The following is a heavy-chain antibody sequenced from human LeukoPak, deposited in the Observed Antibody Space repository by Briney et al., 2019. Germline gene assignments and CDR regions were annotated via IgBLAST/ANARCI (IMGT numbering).Heavy chain of an antibody. Sequence: SETLSLTCTVSGGSISSSSYYWGWLRQPPWKGLEWIGNIYYSGSTYYNPSLKSRVTISVDTSRNQFSLKLSSVTAADTAVYYSSRDYGDYYFDYWGQGTLVTVSS. D-gene: IGHD4-17*01. CDR3: SRDYGDYYFDY. CDR1: GGSISSSSYY. V-gene: IGHV4-39*01. J-gene: IGHJ4*02. CDR2: IYYSGST.